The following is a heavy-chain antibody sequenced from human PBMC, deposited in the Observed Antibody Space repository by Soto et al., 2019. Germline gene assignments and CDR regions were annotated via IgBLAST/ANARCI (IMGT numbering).Heavy chain of an antibody. CDR1: GDTFSFYT. CDR3: ATSYGSGYRAFDY. D-gene: IGHD3-10*01. V-gene: IGHV1-69*02. J-gene: IGHJ4*02. CDR2: INPILSMS. Sequence: QVQLVQSGAEVKKPGSSVKVSCKASGDTFSFYTINWVRQAPGLGLEWVGRINPILSMSNYAQKFQGRATXTXDXXTSTAYMELRSLISEDTAMYYCATSYGSGYRAFDYWGQGALVTVSS.